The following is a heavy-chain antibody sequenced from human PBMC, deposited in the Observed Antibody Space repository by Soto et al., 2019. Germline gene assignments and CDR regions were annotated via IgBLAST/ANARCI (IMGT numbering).Heavy chain of an antibody. V-gene: IGHV1-18*04. CDR1: GYTFTSYG. J-gene: IGHJ3*02. Sequence: ASVKVSCKASGYTFTSYGISWVRQAPGQGLEWMGWISAYNGNTNYAQKLQGRVTMTTDTSTSTAYMELRSLRSDDAAVYYCAREPAYYCDSSGYDAALDAFDIWGQGTMVTVSS. CDR2: ISAYNGNT. CDR3: AREPAYYCDSSGYDAALDAFDI. D-gene: IGHD3-22*01.